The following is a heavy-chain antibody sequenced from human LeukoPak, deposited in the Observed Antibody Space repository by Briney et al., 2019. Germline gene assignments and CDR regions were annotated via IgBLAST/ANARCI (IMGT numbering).Heavy chain of an antibody. CDR3: ARLRDGDFDY. CDR2: IYPGDSDT. CDR1: GYSFTTYW. Sequence: GESLKISCQGSGYSFTTYWIAWVRQKPGKGLEWMGIIYPGDSDTRYSPSFQGQVTISADRSISTAYLQWSSLKASDTAMYYCARLRDGDFDYWGQGSLVTVFS. D-gene: IGHD4-17*01. V-gene: IGHV5-51*01. J-gene: IGHJ4*02.